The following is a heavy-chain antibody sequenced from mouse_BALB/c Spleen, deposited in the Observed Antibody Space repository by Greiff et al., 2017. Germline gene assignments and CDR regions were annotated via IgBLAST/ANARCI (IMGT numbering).Heavy chain of an antibody. J-gene: IGHJ4*01. CDR1: GFTFSDYG. CDR3: ARLPYGFMDY. Sequence: EVKLQESGGGLVQPGGSRKLSCAASGFTFSDYGMAWVRQAPGKGPEWVAFISNLAYSIYYADTVTGRFTISRENAKNTLYLEMSSLRSEDTAMYYCARLPYGFMDYWGQGTSVTVSS. V-gene: IGHV5-15*02. D-gene: IGHD2-2*01. CDR2: ISNLAYSI.